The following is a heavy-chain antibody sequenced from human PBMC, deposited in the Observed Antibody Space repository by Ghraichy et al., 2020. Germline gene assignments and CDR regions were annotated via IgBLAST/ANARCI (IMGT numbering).Heavy chain of an antibody. CDR2: IYYSGST. J-gene: IGHJ6*02. Sequence: SETLSLTCTVSGGSISSSSYYWGWIRQPPGKGLEWIGSIYYSGSTYYNPSLKSRVTISVDTSKNQFSLKLSSVTAADTAVYYCARDLGRRNYGMDVWGQGTTVTVSS. V-gene: IGHV4-39*02. D-gene: IGHD1-1*01. CDR3: ARDLGRRNYGMDV. CDR1: GGSISSSSYY.